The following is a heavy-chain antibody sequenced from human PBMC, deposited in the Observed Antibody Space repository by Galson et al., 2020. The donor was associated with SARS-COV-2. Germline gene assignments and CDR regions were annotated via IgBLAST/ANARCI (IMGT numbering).Heavy chain of an antibody. CDR3: ARGKPYYDFWSGYYPSHFDY. Sequence: TGGSLRLSCAASGFTFSSYAMHWVRQAPGKGLEWVAVISYDGSNKYYADSVKGRFTISRDNSKNTLYLQMNSLRAEDTAVYYCARGKPYYDFWSGYYPSHFDYLGQGTLVTVSS. V-gene: IGHV3-30-3*01. CDR2: ISYDGSNK. CDR1: GFTFSSYA. J-gene: IGHJ4*02. D-gene: IGHD3-3*01.